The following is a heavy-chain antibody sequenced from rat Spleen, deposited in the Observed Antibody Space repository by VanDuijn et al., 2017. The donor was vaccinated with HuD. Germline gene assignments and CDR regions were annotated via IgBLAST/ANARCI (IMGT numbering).Heavy chain of an antibody. D-gene: IGHD1-5*01. V-gene: IGHV5-25*01. CDR1: GFTFSDYY. CDR2: ITNTGGIT. J-gene: IGHJ2*01. Sequence: EVQLVESDGGLVQPGRSLKLSCAASGFTFSDYYMAWVRQAPTKGLEWVASITNTGGITYYPDSVKGRFTISRDDAKNTLYLQMDSLRSEDTATYYCARGGTIAFDYWGQGVMVTVSS. CDR3: ARGGTIAFDY.